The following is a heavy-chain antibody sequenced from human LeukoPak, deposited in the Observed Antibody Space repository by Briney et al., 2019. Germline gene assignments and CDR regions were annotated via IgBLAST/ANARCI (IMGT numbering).Heavy chain of an antibody. CDR1: GLSFSDFA. CDR2: MTGNGGTV. J-gene: IGHJ5*02. CDR3: TKDPNGNYIGAFGP. D-gene: IGHD4-17*01. Sequence: PGGSLRLSCAGSGLSFSDFAMTWVRQAPGKGLEWVSSMTGNGGTVVYTDSVKGRFTMSRDNSKNTVYLQMNSLRAEDTALYYCTKDPNGNYIGAFGPWGLGTLVTVSS. V-gene: IGHV3-23*01.